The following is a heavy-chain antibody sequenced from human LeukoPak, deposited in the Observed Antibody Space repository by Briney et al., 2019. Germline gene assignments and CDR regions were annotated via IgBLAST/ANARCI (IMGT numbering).Heavy chain of an antibody. CDR1: GFTFSSYW. Sequence: GGSLRLSCAASGFTFSSYWMHWVRQAPGKGLVWVSRINSDGSSTSYADSVKGRFTISRDNAKNTLYLQMNSLRAEDTAVYYCATVWGYCSGGSCFYPWGQGTLVTVSS. CDR2: INSDGSST. CDR3: ATVWGYCSGGSCFYP. V-gene: IGHV3-74*01. D-gene: IGHD2-15*01. J-gene: IGHJ5*02.